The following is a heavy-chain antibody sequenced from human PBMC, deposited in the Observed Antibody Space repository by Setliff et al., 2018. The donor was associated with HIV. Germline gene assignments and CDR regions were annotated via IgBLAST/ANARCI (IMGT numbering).Heavy chain of an antibody. V-gene: IGHV4-34*01. CDR1: GGSFSGYY. D-gene: IGHD6-6*01. J-gene: IGHJ4*02. CDR3: ARQVGSSKFYFDY. Sequence: PSETLSLTCAVYGGSFSGYYWSWIRQPPGKGLEWIGEINHSGSTNYNPSLKSRVTISLDTSKNQFSLKLSSVTAADTAVYYCARQVGSSKFYFDYWGQGTLVTVSS. CDR2: INHSGST.